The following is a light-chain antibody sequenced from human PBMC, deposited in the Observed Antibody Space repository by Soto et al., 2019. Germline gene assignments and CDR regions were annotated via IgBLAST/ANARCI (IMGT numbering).Light chain of an antibody. V-gene: IGKV1-5*03. CDR3: QQYNSYPLT. CDR1: QSFSTW. Sequence: DIQMTQSPSTLSASVGDRVTITCRASQSFSTWLAWYQQKPGKAPKLLIYKASSLERGVPSRFSGSGSGTEFTLTISSLQPDDFATYYCQQYNSYPLTFGPGTKVDIK. J-gene: IGKJ3*01. CDR2: KAS.